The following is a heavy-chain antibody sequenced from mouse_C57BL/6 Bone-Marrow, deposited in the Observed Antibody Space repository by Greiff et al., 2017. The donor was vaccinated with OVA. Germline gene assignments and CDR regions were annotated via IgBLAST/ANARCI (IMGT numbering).Heavy chain of an antibody. Sequence: VQLQQSGPELVKPGASVKMSCKASGYTFTGYNMPWVKQSPGKGLEWIGYINPNNGGTSYNQKFKGKATLTVNTSSSTAYMELRSLTSEESAVYYCARRDGYDYTCFDYWGQGTVVTVSA. CDR1: GYTFTGYN. CDR2: INPNNGGT. J-gene: IGHJ3*01. CDR3: ARRDGYDYTCFDY. V-gene: IGHV1-22*01. D-gene: IGHD2-2*01.